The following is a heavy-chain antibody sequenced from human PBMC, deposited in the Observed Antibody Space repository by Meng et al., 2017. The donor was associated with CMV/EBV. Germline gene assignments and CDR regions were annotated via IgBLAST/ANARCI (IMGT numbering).Heavy chain of an antibody. Sequence: GESLKISCAASGFTFSSYGMHWVRQAPGKGLEWVAFIRYDGSNKYYADSVKGRFTISRDNSKNTLYLQMNSLRAEDTAVYYCARDTPGRRIWSGYPSGDYYGMDVWGQGTTVTVSS. CDR2: IRYDGSNK. V-gene: IGHV3-30*02. CDR3: ARDTPGRRIWSGYPSGDYYGMDV. J-gene: IGHJ6*02. CDR1: GFTFSSYG. D-gene: IGHD3-3*01.